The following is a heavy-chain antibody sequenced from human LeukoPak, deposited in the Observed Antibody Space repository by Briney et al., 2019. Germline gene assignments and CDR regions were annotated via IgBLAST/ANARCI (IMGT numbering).Heavy chain of an antibody. D-gene: IGHD3-22*01. Sequence: PSETLSLTCTVSGGSISSYYWSWIRQPPGKGPEWIGYIYYSGSTNYNPSLKSRVTISVDTSKNQFSLKLSSVTAADTAVYYCARGLGDSSGYYNSHLWYFDYWGQGTLVTVSS. CDR3: ARGLGDSSGYYNSHLWYFDY. V-gene: IGHV4-59*12. CDR1: GGSISSYY. J-gene: IGHJ4*02. CDR2: IYYSGST.